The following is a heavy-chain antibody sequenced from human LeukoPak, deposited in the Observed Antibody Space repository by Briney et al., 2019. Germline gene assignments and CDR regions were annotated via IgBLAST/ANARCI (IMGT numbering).Heavy chain of an antibody. Sequence: GGSLRLSCAASGXSFSSYALSWVRQAPGKGLEWVSGISDGGSRTYYADSVKGRFTISRDDSKNTLYLQMNSLRAEDTAVYYCAKVQLGIGVDYWGQGTLVTVSS. CDR2: ISDGGSRT. CDR3: AKVQLGIGVDY. D-gene: IGHD7-27*01. V-gene: IGHV3-23*01. J-gene: IGHJ4*02. CDR1: GXSFSSYA.